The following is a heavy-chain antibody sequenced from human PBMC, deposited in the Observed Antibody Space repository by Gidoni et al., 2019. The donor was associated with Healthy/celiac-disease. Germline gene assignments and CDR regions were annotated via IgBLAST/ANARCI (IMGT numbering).Heavy chain of an antibody. D-gene: IGHD2-8*02. Sequence: QVQLQESGPGLVKPSQTLSLTCTVSGGSISSGGYYWSWIRQHPGKGLEWIGYIYYSGSTYYNPSLKSRVTISVDTSKNQFSLKLSSVTAADTAVYYCAGQYCTGGVCYYGMDVWGQGTTVTVSS. CDR3: AGQYCTGGVCYYGMDV. J-gene: IGHJ6*02. V-gene: IGHV4-31*03. CDR1: GGSISSGGYY. CDR2: IYYSGST.